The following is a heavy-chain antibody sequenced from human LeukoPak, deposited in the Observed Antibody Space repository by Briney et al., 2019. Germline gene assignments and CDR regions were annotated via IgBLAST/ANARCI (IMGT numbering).Heavy chain of an antibody. CDR2: IIGSGGAT. V-gene: IGHV3-23*01. D-gene: IGHD5-24*01. CDR1: GFILNNYA. Sequence: GGSLRFSCAASGFILNNYAMNWVRQAPGKGLEWVSAIIGSGGATYYADSVKGRFTISRDNSRNTLYLQMNSLRVEDTAVYYCAKDLVSRDGYDLGDYWGQGTLVAVSS. CDR3: AKDLVSRDGYDLGDY. J-gene: IGHJ4*02.